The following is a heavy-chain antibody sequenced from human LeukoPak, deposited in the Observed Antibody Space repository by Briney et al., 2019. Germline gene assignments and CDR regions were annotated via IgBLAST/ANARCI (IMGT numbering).Heavy chain of an antibody. CDR1: GYTFTSYY. J-gene: IGHJ4*02. Sequence: ASVKVSCKASGYTFTSYYMHWVRQAPGQGLEWMGIINPSGGSTNHAQKFQGRVTMTRDMSTKTVYMELSSLRSEDTAVYYCARDQGCSSTSCFIDYWGQGTLVTVSS. CDR2: INPSGGST. CDR3: ARDQGCSSTSCFIDY. D-gene: IGHD2-2*01. V-gene: IGHV1-46*01.